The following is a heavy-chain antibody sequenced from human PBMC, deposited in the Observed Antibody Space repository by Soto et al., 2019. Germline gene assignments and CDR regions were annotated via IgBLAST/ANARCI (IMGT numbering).Heavy chain of an antibody. J-gene: IGHJ4*02. CDR2: ISYDGTYI. Sequence: QGQLVESGGGVVQPGRSLRLSCAASGSSFSNYGIHWVRQVPGKGLEWVAVISYDGTYIHYTDSVKGRFTISRDNSKNTVYLQMNSLRAEDTAVYYCAKDRGYYSSSWPSYWGQGTLVTVSS. V-gene: IGHV3-30*18. CDR3: AKDRGYYSSSWPSY. D-gene: IGHD6-13*01. CDR1: GSSFSNYG.